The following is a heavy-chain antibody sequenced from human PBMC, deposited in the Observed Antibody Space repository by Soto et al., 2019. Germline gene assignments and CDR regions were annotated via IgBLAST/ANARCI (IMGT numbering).Heavy chain of an antibody. D-gene: IGHD2-2*01. CDR3: ARGGVCSTTSCYVPPDY. V-gene: IGHV1-18*01. J-gene: IGHJ4*02. CDR2: ISAYNGNT. CDR1: GYTFTNYG. Sequence: QVQLVQSGGEVKKPGASVKVSCKASGYTFTNYGIIWVRQAPGQGLEWVGWISAYNGNTNYAQKLQGRVTMTTDTSTSTAYMELSSLRSDDTAVYFCARGGVCSTTSCYVPPDYWGQGTLVTVSS.